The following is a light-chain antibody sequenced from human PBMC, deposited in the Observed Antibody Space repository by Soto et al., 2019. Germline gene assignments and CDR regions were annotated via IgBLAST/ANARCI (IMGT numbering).Light chain of an antibody. CDR1: SSDIGDHDY. CDR2: EVR. CDR3: CSYTRSSNHYF. Sequence: QSVLTQPASVSGSPGQSITISCTGTSSDIGDHDYVSWYQQRPGRAPKLMIYEVRYRPSGVSNRFSGSKSGNTASLTISGLQAEDEADYYCCSYTRSSNHYFFGSGTKVTVL. V-gene: IGLV2-14*01. J-gene: IGLJ1*01.